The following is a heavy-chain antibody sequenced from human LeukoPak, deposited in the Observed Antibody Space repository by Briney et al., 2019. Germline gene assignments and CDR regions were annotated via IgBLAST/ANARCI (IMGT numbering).Heavy chain of an antibody. CDR1: GFTFSSYA. J-gene: IGHJ4*02. V-gene: IGHV3-23*01. CDR2: ISGSGGFT. D-gene: IGHD5-18*01. Sequence: RGSLRRSCAASGFTFSSYAMAWVRQAPGKGLGWGSSISGSGGFTYYADSVKGRFTNSRDNSKNTLYLQMNSRRAEDTAVYYCVEVLKVRGDNYGYDYWGQGTLVTVSS. CDR3: VEVLKVRGDNYGYDY.